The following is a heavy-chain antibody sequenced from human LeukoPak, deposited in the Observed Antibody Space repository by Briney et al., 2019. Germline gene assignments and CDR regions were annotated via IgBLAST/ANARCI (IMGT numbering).Heavy chain of an antibody. Sequence: PGGSLRLSCAASGFTFSNYWMHWVRQAPGKGLEWVSRINNNGRTTRYADSVKGRFTISRDNAKNTLYLQMNSLRAEDTAVYYCARVDRTSYDYVWETYRSYYFDYWGQGTLVTVSS. D-gene: IGHD3-16*02. CDR1: GFTFSNYW. V-gene: IGHV3-74*01. CDR3: ARVDRTSYDYVWETYRSYYFDY. J-gene: IGHJ4*02. CDR2: INNNGRTT.